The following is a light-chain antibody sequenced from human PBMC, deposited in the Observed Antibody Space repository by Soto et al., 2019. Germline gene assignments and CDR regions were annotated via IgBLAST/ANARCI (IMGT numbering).Light chain of an antibody. Sequence: EIVLTQSPGTLSLSPGETATLSCRASQSVASAYLAWYQHRPGQAPRLLIYGASSGATGIADRITGSGSGTDFTLTINRLEPEDFAVYYCQQYADSRWTFGQGTKVE. CDR1: QSVASAY. V-gene: IGKV3-20*01. CDR3: QQYADSRWT. J-gene: IGKJ1*01. CDR2: GAS.